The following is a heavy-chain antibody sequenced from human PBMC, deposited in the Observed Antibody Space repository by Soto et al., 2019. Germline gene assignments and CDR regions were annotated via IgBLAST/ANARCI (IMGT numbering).Heavy chain of an antibody. CDR2: INHSGST. D-gene: IGHD6-13*01. Sequence: QVQLQQWGAGLLKPSETLSLTCGVYGGSFSGYYWSWIRQPPGKGLEGIGEINHSGSTNYNNPSLMSRVTISVDTSKNQFSLKLSSVTAADTAVYYFARQFKGIAMRDYWGQGTLFTVSS. CDR1: GGSFSGYY. J-gene: IGHJ4*02. V-gene: IGHV4-34*01. CDR3: ARQFKGIAMRDY.